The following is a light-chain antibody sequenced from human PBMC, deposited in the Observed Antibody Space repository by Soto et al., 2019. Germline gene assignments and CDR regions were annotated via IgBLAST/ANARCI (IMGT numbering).Light chain of an antibody. J-gene: IGKJ2*01. V-gene: IGKV3-20*01. CDR1: QSVYTNY. Sequence: EIVLTQSPGTLSLSPGERATLSCRASQSVYTNYLAWYQQKPGQAPRLLIYGASRRATGIPDRFSGSGSETDFTLTISRLEPEDFAVYYCQHYGSSRPVYTFGQGTKLEIK. CDR2: GAS. CDR3: QHYGSSRPVYT.